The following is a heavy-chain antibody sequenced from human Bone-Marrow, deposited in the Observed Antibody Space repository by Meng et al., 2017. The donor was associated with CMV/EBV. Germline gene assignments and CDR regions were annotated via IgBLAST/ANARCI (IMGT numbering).Heavy chain of an antibody. D-gene: IGHD2-8*01. CDR3: AKVGERGTHGVYPFGS. J-gene: IGHJ4*02. CDR2: IKQDGSEK. CDR1: GFTFSSYW. Sequence: GESLKISCAASGFTFSSYWMSWVRQAPGKGLEWVANIKQDGSEKYYVDSVKGRFTISRDNSRNILFLQMNNLGAEDTGVYYCAKVGERGTHGVYPFGSWGQGTLVTVSS. V-gene: IGHV3-7*03.